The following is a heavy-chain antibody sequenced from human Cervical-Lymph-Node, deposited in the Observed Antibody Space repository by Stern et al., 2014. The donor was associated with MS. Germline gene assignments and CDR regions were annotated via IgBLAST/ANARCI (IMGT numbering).Heavy chain of an antibody. CDR3: AREGATYDXXPMDV. CDR1: GGSVSSGSYY. V-gene: IGHV4-61*01. CDR2: ILYSGST. Sequence: QVQLQESGPGLVKPSETLSLTCTVSGGSVSSGSYYWSWIRQSPRKGLEWIGYILYSGSTNYNPSLKSRLTISLDTSKDQLSLKLRSVTAADTAVYYCAREGATYDXXPMDVWGHGTTVTVS. D-gene: IGHD3-3*01. J-gene: IGHJ6*02.